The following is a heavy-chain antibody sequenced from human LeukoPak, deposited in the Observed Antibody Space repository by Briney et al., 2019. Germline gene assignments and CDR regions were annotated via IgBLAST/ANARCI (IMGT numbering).Heavy chain of an antibody. Sequence: PSETLSLTCTVSGYSISNGYYWGWIRQPPGTGLEWIGSIYYSGSTYYNPSLKSRVTISVDTSKNQFSLKLSSVTAADTAVYYCARTQQQYSYGPLGYWGQGTLVTVSA. CDR3: ARTQQQYSYGPLGY. J-gene: IGHJ4*02. CDR2: IYYSGST. V-gene: IGHV4-38-2*02. CDR1: GYSISNGYY. D-gene: IGHD5-18*01.